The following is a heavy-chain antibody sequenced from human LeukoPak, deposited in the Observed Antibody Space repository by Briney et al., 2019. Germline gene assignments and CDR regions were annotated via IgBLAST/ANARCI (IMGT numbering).Heavy chain of an antibody. CDR2: TYFRSKWYY. CDR1: GDSVSIDSAA. V-gene: IGHV6-1*01. Sequence: SQTLSLTCAISGDSVSIDSAAWNWIRQSPSRGIEWLARTYFRSKWYYDYALAVKGRITINPDTSKNQFSLQLNSVTPEDTAVYFCARDPVGGSTIFDSWGQGTLVTVSS. J-gene: IGHJ4*02. CDR3: ARDPVGGSTIFDS. D-gene: IGHD1-26*01.